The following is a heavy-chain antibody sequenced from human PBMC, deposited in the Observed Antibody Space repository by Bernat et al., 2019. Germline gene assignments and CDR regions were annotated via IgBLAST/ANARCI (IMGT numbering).Heavy chain of an antibody. Sequence: QVQLVQSGAEVKKTGASVKVSCKASGYTFTAYAMHWVRQAPGQGLEWMGGIIPIFGTANYAQKFQGRVTITADESTSTAYMELSSLRSEDTAVYYCARAAPATAQLRVGYFDYWGQGTLVTVSS. D-gene: IGHD4-17*01. J-gene: IGHJ4*02. V-gene: IGHV1-69*13. CDR1: GYTFTAYA. CDR2: IIPIFGTA. CDR3: ARAAPATAQLRVGYFDY.